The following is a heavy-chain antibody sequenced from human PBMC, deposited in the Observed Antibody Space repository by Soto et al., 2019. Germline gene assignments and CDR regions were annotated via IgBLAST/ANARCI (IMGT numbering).Heavy chain of an antibody. CDR3: ARAPKSGPLGYFQH. V-gene: IGHV1-3*01. CDR2: INAGNGNT. J-gene: IGHJ1*01. Sequence: AASVKVSCKASGYTFTSYAMHWVRQAPGQRLEWMGWINAGNGNTKYSQKFQGRVTITRDTSASTAYMELSSLRSEDTAVYYCARAPKSGPLGYFQHWGQGTLVTVSS. D-gene: IGHD7-27*01. CDR1: GYTFTSYA.